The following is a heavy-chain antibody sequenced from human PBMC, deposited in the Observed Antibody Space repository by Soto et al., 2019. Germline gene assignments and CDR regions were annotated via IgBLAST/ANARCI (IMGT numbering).Heavy chain of an antibody. CDR3: ARRQTRNLGSFQINWFDP. D-gene: IGHD1-1*01. Sequence: SETLSLTCTVSGGSISSYYWSWIRQPPGKGLEWIGYIYYSGSTNYNPSLKSRVTISVDTSKNQFSLKLSSVTAADTAVYYCARRQTRNLGSFQINWFDPWGQGTLVTVSS. V-gene: IGHV4-59*08. CDR2: IYYSGST. CDR1: GGSISSYY. J-gene: IGHJ5*02.